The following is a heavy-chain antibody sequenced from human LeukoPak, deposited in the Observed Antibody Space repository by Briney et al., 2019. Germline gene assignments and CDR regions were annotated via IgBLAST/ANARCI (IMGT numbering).Heavy chain of an antibody. Sequence: PSETLSLTCTVSDGSIRSYYWSWIRQPPGKGLEWIGYIYYSGSTNYNPSLKSRVSISVDTSKNQFSLKLGSVTAADTAVYYCARGPYDSSGYYYSFYYYYGMDVWGQGTTVTVSS. CDR3: ARGPYDSSGYYYSFYYYYGMDV. CDR1: DGSIRSYY. V-gene: IGHV4-59*01. D-gene: IGHD3-22*01. J-gene: IGHJ6*02. CDR2: IYYSGST.